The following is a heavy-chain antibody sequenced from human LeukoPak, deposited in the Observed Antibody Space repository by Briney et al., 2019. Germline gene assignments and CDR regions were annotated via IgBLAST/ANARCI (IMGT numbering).Heavy chain of an antibody. CDR1: DDSITMYY. J-gene: IGHJ4*02. V-gene: IGHV4-4*08. CDR2: IYTSGST. Sequence: KTSETLSLTCSVSDDSITMYYWTWIRQPPAKGLEWIGRIYTSGSTNYNPSLKSRVTISVDTSKNQFSLKLSSVTAADTAVYYCARGGYCGGDCYFYYWGQGTLVTVSS. CDR3: ARGGYCGGDCYFYY. D-gene: IGHD2-21*02.